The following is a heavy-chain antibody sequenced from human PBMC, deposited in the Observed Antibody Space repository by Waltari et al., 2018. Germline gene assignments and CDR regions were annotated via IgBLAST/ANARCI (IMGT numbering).Heavy chain of an antibody. CDR1: GDSVSSNSAV. CDR2: KYYRSRWYY. Sequence: VHLQLSGPGLVKPSQTLTPTCVISGDSVSSNSAVWHWIRQSPSRGLEWLGRKYYRSRWYYDYAVSVRSRMAINPDTSKNQFSLQLNSVTPEDTAIYYCARSDTTWSFDHWGQGALVTVSS. J-gene: IGHJ4*02. V-gene: IGHV6-1*01. D-gene: IGHD1-26*01. CDR3: ARSDTTWSFDH.